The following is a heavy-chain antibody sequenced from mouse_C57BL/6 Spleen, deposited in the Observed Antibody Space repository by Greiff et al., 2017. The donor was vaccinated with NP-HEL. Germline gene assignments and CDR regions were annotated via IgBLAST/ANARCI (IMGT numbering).Heavy chain of an antibody. J-gene: IGHJ2*01. D-gene: IGHD1-1*01. CDR1: GYTFTSYT. V-gene: IGHV1-4*01. CDR2: INPSSGYT. Sequence: VQLQQSGAELARPGASVKMSCKASGYTFTSYTMHWVKQRPGQGLEWIGYINPSSGYTTYNQKFKDKATLTADKSSSTAYMQLSSLTSEDSAVYYCAIPYYYGSSSLDYWGQGTTLTVSS. CDR3: AIPYYYGSSSLDY.